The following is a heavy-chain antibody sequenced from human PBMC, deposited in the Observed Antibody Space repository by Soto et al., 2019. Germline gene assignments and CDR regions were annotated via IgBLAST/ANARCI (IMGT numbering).Heavy chain of an antibody. J-gene: IGHJ3*02. CDR1: GFTVSSNY. CDR3: ARWGIAAAGTNAFDI. V-gene: IGHV3-66*01. CDR2: IYSGGST. Sequence: GGSLRLSCAASGFTVSSNYMSWVRQAPGKGLEWVSVIYSGGSTYYADSVKGRFTISRDNSKNTLYLQMNSLRAEDTAVYYCARWGIAAAGTNAFDIWGQGTMVTVSS. D-gene: IGHD6-13*01.